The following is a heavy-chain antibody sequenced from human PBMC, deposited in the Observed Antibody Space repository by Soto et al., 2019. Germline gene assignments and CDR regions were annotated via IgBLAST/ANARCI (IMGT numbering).Heavy chain of an antibody. CDR2: IRSKAYGGTT. CDR1: GFTFGDYA. J-gene: IGHJ6*03. CDR3: TLLRGTMVRGVIITGNYYYYYMDV. Sequence: GGSLRLSCTASGFTFGDYAMSWFRQAPGKGLEWVGFIRSKAYGGTTEYAASVKGRFTISRDESKSIAYLQMNSLKTEDTAVYYCTLLRGTMVRGVIITGNYYYYYMDVWGKGTTVTVSS. D-gene: IGHD3-10*01. V-gene: IGHV3-49*03.